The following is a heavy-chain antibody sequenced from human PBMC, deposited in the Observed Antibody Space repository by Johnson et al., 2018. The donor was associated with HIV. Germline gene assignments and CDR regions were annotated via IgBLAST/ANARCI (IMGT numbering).Heavy chain of an antibody. D-gene: IGHD4-23*01. Sequence: QVQLVESGGGVVQPGRSLRLSCAASGFTFSSYAMHWVRQAPGKGLDWVAVISYDGDNKYFADSVKGRFTISRDNSKNTLYLQMNSLRAEDTAVYYCASGEDYGGNYGAFDIWGQGTMVTVSS. CDR3: ASGEDYGGNYGAFDI. CDR2: ISYDGDNK. J-gene: IGHJ3*02. V-gene: IGHV3-30-3*01. CDR1: GFTFSSYA.